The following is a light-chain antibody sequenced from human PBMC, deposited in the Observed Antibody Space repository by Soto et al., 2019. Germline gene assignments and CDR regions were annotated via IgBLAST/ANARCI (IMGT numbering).Light chain of an antibody. J-gene: IGKJ1*01. V-gene: IGKV3-20*01. CDR1: QAISSY. CDR2: GAS. Sequence: LTQSPSSLSASVGDRVTITCRASQAISSYLAWYQQKPGQAPRLLIYGASSRATGIPDRFSGSGSGTEFTLTISRLEPEDFAVFYCQQYGSSPRTFGQGTKVEI. CDR3: QQYGSSPRT.